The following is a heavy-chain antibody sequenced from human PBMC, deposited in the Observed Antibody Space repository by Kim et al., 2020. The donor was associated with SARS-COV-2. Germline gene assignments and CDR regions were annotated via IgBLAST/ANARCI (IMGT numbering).Heavy chain of an antibody. V-gene: IGHV3-53*01. CDR2: IYSGGST. D-gene: IGHD6-6*01. CDR3: ARGEGSSSSPPDY. CDR1: GFTVSSNY. J-gene: IGHJ4*02. Sequence: GGSLRLSCAASGFTVSSNYMSWVRQAPGKGLEWVSVIYSGGSTHYADSVKGRFTISRDNSKNTLYLQMNSLRAEDTAVYYCARGEGSSSSPPDYWGQGTLVTVSS.